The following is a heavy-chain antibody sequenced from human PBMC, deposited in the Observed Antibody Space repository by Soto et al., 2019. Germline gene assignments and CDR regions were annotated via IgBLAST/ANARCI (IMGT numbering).Heavy chain of an antibody. CDR1: GGSISSSGYY. J-gene: IGHJ5*02. CDR3: ARGHDYGDPDWFDP. Sequence: QLQLQESGPGLVKPSETLSLTCTVSGGSISSSGYYWGWIRQPPGKGLEWIGSIYYSGSTYYNPSLKSRVTISVDTSKNQFSLKLSSVTAADTAVYYCARGHDYGDPDWFDPWGQGTLVTVSS. CDR2: IYYSGST. V-gene: IGHV4-39*01. D-gene: IGHD4-17*01.